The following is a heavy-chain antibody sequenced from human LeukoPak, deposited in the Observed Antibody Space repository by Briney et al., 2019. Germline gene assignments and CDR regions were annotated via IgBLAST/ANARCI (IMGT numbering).Heavy chain of an antibody. CDR2: ISAYNGNT. CDR3: ARVTMVRGVIIGNDDY. J-gene: IGHJ4*02. CDR1: GYTFTSYG. V-gene: IGHV1-18*01. Sequence: ASVKVSCTASGYTFTSYGISWVRQATGQGLEWMGWISAYNGNTNYAQKLQGRVTMTTDTSTSTAYMELRSLRSDDTAVYYCARVTMVRGVIIGNDDYWGEGTLVTVSS. D-gene: IGHD3-10*01.